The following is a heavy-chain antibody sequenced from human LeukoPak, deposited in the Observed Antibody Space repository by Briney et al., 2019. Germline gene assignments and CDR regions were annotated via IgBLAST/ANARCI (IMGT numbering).Heavy chain of an antibody. J-gene: IGHJ4*02. Sequence: SGPTLLKPTQTLTLTCTFSGFSLSTSGGGGGWIRQPPGKALEWLALIYWDDDKRYSPSLKSTLTITKDTSKNHVVLTMTNMDPADTATYYCAHRRSWIQLWSNWVGPFDYWGQGTLVTVSS. CDR2: IYWDDDK. D-gene: IGHD5-18*01. CDR3: AHRRSWIQLWSNWVGPFDY. V-gene: IGHV2-5*02. CDR1: GFSLSTSGGG.